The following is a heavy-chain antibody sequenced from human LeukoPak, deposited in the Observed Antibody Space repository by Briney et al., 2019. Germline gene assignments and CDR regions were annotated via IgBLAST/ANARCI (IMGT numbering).Heavy chain of an antibody. CDR2: ISHSGGT. J-gene: IGHJ5*02. V-gene: IGHV4-30-4*01. CDR3: ARHYGP. Sequence: SQTLSLTCTVSGGSISSGDYYWSWIRQPPGQGLEWIAYISHSGGTYYNPSLKSRATISLDTSRNQFSLKLSSVTAADTAVYYCARHYGPWGQGTLVTVSS. D-gene: IGHD3-16*01. CDR1: GGSISSGDYY.